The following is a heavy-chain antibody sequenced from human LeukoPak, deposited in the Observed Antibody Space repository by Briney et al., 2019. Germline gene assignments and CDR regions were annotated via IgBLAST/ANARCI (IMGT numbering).Heavy chain of an antibody. CDR3: ARDAYYYDSSGYGPAFDY. CDR2: ISSSSSYI. CDR1: GFTFSSYS. V-gene: IGHV3-21*03. J-gene: IGHJ4*02. Sequence: GGSLRLSCAASGFTFSSYSMNWVRQAPGKGLEWVSSISSSSSYIYYADSVKGRFTISRDNSKNTLYLQMNSLRAEDTAVYYCARDAYYYDSSGYGPAFDYWGQGTLVTVSS. D-gene: IGHD3-22*01.